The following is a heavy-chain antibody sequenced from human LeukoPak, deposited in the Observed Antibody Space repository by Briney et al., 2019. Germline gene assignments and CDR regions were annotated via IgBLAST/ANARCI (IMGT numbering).Heavy chain of an antibody. CDR3: ARDGYSYGFPYYYYGMDG. V-gene: IGHV3-7*01. CDR1: GFTFSSYW. J-gene: IGHJ6*02. Sequence: GGSLRLSCAASGFTFSSYWMSWVRQAPGKGLEWVANIKQDGSEKYYVDSVKGRFTISRDNAKNSLYLQMNSLRAEDTAVYYCARDGYSYGFPYYYYGMDGWGQGTTVTVSS. D-gene: IGHD5-18*01. CDR2: IKQDGSEK.